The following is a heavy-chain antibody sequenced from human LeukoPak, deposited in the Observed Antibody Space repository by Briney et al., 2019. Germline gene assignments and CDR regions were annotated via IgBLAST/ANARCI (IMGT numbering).Heavy chain of an antibody. Sequence: GGCLRLSCAASGFTFSSYSMNWVRQAPGKGLEWVSYISSSSSTIYYADSVKGRFTISRDNAKNSLYLQVNSLRAEDTAVYYCARAYYDSSGYHYFDYWVQGTLVTVSS. J-gene: IGHJ4*02. V-gene: IGHV3-48*01. CDR3: ARAYYDSSGYHYFDY. CDR1: GFTFSSYS. CDR2: ISSSSSTI. D-gene: IGHD3-22*01.